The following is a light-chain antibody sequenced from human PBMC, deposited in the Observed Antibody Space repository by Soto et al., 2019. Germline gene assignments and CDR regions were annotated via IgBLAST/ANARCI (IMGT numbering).Light chain of an antibody. CDR2: GAS. Sequence: DIQMTQSPSSLSASVGGRVTITCRASHTITTYLNWFQQKPGKAPKLLIYGASSLESGVPARFSGSGSGTDFTLTISSLQPEDFASYYCQQSFSTPWTFGQGTKVEI. CDR1: HTITTY. J-gene: IGKJ1*01. V-gene: IGKV1-39*01. CDR3: QQSFSTPWT.